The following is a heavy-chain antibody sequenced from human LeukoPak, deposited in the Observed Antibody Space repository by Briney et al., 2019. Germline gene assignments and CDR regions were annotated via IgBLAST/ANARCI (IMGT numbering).Heavy chain of an antibody. J-gene: IGHJ4*02. CDR3: AKGLRYSDN. CDR1: GFIFSTYA. D-gene: IGHD3-9*01. V-gene: IGHV3-30*18. Sequence: GGSLRLSCAASGFIFSTYAMSWVRQAPGKGLEWVAVISYDGSNKYYADSVKGRFTISRDNSKNTLYLQMNSLRADDTAVYYCAKGLRYSDNWGQGTLVTVSS. CDR2: ISYDGSNK.